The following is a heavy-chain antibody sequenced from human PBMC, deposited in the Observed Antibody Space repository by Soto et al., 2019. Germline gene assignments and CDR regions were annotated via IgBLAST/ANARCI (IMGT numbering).Heavy chain of an antibody. J-gene: IGHJ6*02. Sequence: ASVKVSCKASGSSFTDSHIHWVRQAPGQGHEWLGRVNPKSGGTSTAQKFQGWVTTTTDTSISTASMELTRLTSDDPAIYYCARGDSTDCSNGVCSFFYNHDMDVWGQGTRVTVSS. CDR1: GSSFTDSH. CDR3: ARGDSTDCSNGVCSFFYNHDMDV. V-gene: IGHV1-2*04. D-gene: IGHD2-8*01. CDR2: VNPKSGGT.